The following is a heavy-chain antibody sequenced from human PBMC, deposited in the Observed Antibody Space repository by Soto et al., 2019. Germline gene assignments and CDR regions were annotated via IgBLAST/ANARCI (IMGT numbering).Heavy chain of an antibody. J-gene: IGHJ6*02. CDR2: IKSDGTSP. V-gene: IGHV3-74*01. D-gene: IGHD3-22*01. Sequence: EVQLVESGGGLVQPGGSLRVSCAASGFTFRSYWMHCVRQAPGKGLVWVSRIKSDGTSPNYADSVKGRFTISRDNAKNTLNLQMSSLTVDDRAVYYCARAGPSGYYSYTLDVWGQGTTVTDSS. CDR1: GFTFRSYW. CDR3: ARAGPSGYYSYTLDV.